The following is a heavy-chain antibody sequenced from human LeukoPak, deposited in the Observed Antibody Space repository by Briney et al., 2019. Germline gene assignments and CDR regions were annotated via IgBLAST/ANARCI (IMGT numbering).Heavy chain of an antibody. CDR2: ISGGDVGT. V-gene: IGHV3-23*01. CDR3: AKERSGVVAAASNS. D-gene: IGHD2-2*01. Sequence: GGSLRLSCAASGFIFSDYAMSWVRQVPGKGLEWVSAISGGDVGTFYADSVRGRFTISRDNSNNTLYLQMNSLRAEDTAVYDCAKERSGVVAAASNSWGRGTLVTVSS. CDR1: GFIFSDYA. J-gene: IGHJ5*02.